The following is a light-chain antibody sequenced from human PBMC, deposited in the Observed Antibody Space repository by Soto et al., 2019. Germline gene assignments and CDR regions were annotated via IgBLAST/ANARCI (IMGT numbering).Light chain of an antibody. CDR3: QQYNTYSWT. CDR2: DAS. V-gene: IGKV1-5*01. Sequence: DRVTITCRASQSIGSWLAWYQQISGRAPNLLIYDASSLQSGVPSRFSGSGSGTEFTLTISSLQPDDFATYYCQQYNTYSWTFGQGTNVDI. CDR1: QSIGSW. J-gene: IGKJ1*01.